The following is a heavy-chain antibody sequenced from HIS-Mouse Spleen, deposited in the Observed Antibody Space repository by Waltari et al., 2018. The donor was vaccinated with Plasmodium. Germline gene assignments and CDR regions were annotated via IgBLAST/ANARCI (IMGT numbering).Heavy chain of an antibody. V-gene: IGHV3-7*01. J-gene: IGHJ2*01. CDR1: GFTFSSYW. CDR2: IKQDGSEK. CDR3: ASSWYWYFDL. Sequence: EVQLVESGGGLVQPGGSLRLACAASGFTFSSYWMRGVRKAPGKGLEWVANIKQDGSEKYYVDSVKGRFTISRDNAKNSLYLQMNSLRAEDTAVYYCASSWYWYFDLWGRGTLVTVSS. D-gene: IGHD6-13*01.